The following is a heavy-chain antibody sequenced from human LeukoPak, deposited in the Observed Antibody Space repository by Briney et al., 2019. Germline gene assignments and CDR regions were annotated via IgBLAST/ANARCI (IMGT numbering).Heavy chain of an antibody. CDR2: IYYTGST. D-gene: IGHD3-22*01. J-gene: IGHJ4*02. Sequence: SETLSLTCTVSGGSINNYYWSWVRQPPGAGLEWLAYIYYTGSTNYNPSLKSRVTISVDTSKNQFSLKLSSVTAADTAVYYCARGEITYYYDSSGYYYGYYFDYWGQGTLVTVSS. V-gene: IGHV4-59*01. CDR1: GGSINNYY. CDR3: ARGEITYYYDSSGYYYGYYFDY.